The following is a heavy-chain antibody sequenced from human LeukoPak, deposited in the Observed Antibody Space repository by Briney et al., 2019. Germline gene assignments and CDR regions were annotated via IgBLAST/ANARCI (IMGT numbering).Heavy chain of an antibody. J-gene: IGHJ4*02. V-gene: IGHV3-48*01. CDR2: ISGRSSTI. CDR3: ARDRIKSGSYYFDH. D-gene: IGHD1-26*01. CDR1: ASTFIDYS. Sequence: QPGGSLRLSCAASASTFIDYSMNWVRQAPVKGLEWISYISGRSSTIYYADSVKGRFTISRDNAKNSMYLQMNSLRAEDTAVYYCARDRIKSGSYYFDHWGQGTLVTVSS.